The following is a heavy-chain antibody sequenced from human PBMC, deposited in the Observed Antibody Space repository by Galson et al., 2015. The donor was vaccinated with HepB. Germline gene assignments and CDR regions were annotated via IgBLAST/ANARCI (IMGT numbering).Heavy chain of an antibody. V-gene: IGHV3-21*01. D-gene: IGHD4-23*01. Sequence: SLRLSCAASGFTFSSYSMNWVRQAPGKGLEWVSSISSSSSYIYYADSVKGRFTISRDNAKNSLYLQMNSLRDEDTAVYYCARDNGLTTVVTREEYFQHWGQGTLVTVSS. CDR1: GFTFSSYS. J-gene: IGHJ1*01. CDR3: ARDNGLTTVVTREEYFQH. CDR2: ISSSSSYI.